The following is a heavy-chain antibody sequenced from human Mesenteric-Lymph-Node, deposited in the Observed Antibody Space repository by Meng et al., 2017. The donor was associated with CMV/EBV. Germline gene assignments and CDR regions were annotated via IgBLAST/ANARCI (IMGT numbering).Heavy chain of an antibody. CDR2: IYSDGINT. CDR1: GFTFTSYV. V-gene: IGHV3-23*03. Sequence: GGSLRLSCAASGFTFTSYVMSWVRQAPGKGLQWVSTIYSDGINTHYADSVKGRFTVSRDNSQNTLYLQMNSLRAEDTAVYYCARVTYYYDSSGYPYFDYWGQGTLVTVSS. D-gene: IGHD3-22*01. CDR3: ARVTYYYDSSGYPYFDY. J-gene: IGHJ4*02.